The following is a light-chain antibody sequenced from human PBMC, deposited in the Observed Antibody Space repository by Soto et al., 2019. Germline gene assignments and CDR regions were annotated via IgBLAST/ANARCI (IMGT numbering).Light chain of an antibody. CDR1: SSDVGGYNY. V-gene: IGLV2-14*01. CDR2: DVS. Sequence: QSVLTQPASVSGSPGQSITISCTGTSSDVGGYNYVSWYQQHPGKAPKLMIYDVSNRPSGVSNRFSGSTSGNTASLTISGLQAEDEADYYCSSYTSSSTLLYVFGTGTKLTVL. J-gene: IGLJ1*01. CDR3: SSYTSSSTLLYV.